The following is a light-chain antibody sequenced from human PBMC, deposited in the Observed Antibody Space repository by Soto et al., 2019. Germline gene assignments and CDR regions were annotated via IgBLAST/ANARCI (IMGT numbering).Light chain of an antibody. Sequence: QSVLTQPPSSSGTPGQRVTISCSGSSSNIGSNYVYWYQQLPVTVPKLLIYMNSERPSGVPDRFSGSKSVTSASLAISGLRSEDEADYYCAAWDDSLSGVVFGGGTKITVL. V-gene: IGLV1-47*01. CDR2: MNS. CDR1: SSNIGSNY. CDR3: AAWDDSLSGVV. J-gene: IGLJ2*01.